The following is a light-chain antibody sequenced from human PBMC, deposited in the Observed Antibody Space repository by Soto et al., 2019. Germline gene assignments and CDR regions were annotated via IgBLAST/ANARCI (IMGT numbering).Light chain of an antibody. J-gene: IGLJ1*01. CDR3: SSYTSSSTLN. Sequence: QSALTQPASVSGSPGQSITISFTGTSSDVGGYNYVSWYQQHPGKAPKLMIYDVSNRPSGVSNRFSGSKSGNTASLTISGLQAEDEADYYCSSYTSSSTLNFGTGTKLTVL. CDR1: SSDVGGYNY. V-gene: IGLV2-14*01. CDR2: DVS.